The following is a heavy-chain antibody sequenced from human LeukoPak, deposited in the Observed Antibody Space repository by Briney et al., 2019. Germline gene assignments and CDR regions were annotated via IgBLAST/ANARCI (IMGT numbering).Heavy chain of an antibody. V-gene: IGHV3-49*04. Sequence: GGSLRLSCTASGFTFSDYAMTGVRQAPGKGLEWVGFIRSKAFGGTTEYGASVTGRVTISRDDSKNIAYLQMNSLNTEDSAVYYCTRESSPWDTDYDYMDVWGQGTTVTVSS. J-gene: IGHJ6*02. CDR2: IRSKAFGGTT. CDR1: GFTFSDYA. CDR3: TRESSPWDTDYDYMDV. D-gene: IGHD4/OR15-4a*01.